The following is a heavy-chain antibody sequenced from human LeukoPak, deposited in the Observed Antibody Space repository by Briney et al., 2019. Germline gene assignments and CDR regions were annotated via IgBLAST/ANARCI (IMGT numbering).Heavy chain of an antibody. V-gene: IGHV3-21*01. CDR1: GFTFSSYS. CDR2: ISSSSSYI. Sequence: GGSLRLSCAASGFTFSSYSMNWVRQAPGKGLEWVSSISSSSSYIYYADSVKGRFTISRDNAKNSLYLQMNSLRAEDTAVYYCARPNSGSYVGYFDYWGRGTLVTVSS. D-gene: IGHD1-26*01. J-gene: IGHJ4*02. CDR3: ARPNSGSYVGYFDY.